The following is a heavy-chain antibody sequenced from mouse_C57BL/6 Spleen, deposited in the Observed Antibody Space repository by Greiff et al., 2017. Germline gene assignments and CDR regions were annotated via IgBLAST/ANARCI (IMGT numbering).Heavy chain of an antibody. V-gene: IGHV1-78*01. CDR1: GYTFTDHT. J-gene: IGHJ2*01. CDR2: IYPRDGST. D-gene: IGHD1-1*01. Sequence: VQRVESDAELVKPGASVKISCKVSGYTFTDHTIHWMKQRPEQGLEWIGYIYPRDGSTKYNEKFKGKATLTADKSSSTAYMQLNSLTSEDSAVYCCAITTVVAPLFDYWGQGTTLTVSS. CDR3: AITTVVAPLFDY.